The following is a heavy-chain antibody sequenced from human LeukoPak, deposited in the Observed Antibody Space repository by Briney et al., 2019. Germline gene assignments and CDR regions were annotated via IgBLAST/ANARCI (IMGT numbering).Heavy chain of an antibody. V-gene: IGHV3-23*01. J-gene: IGHJ4*02. Sequence: GGSLRLSCAASGFTFSSYATSWVRQAPGKGLEWVSAISGSGGSTYYADSVKGRFTISRDNSKNTLYLQMNSLRAEDTAVYYCAKAVEVRFLEWLTLSQEKYYFDYWGQGTLVTVSS. CDR1: GFTFSSYA. CDR3: AKAVEVRFLEWLTLSQEKYYFDY. D-gene: IGHD3-3*01. CDR2: ISGSGGST.